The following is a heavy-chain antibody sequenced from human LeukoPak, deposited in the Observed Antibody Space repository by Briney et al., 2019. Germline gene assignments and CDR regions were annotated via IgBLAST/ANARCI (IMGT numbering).Heavy chain of an antibody. V-gene: IGHV3-11*01. J-gene: IGHJ4*02. Sequence: GGSLRLSCTASGFTLSDYYMSWIRQVPGKGLAWVSYISSSGSMYYADSVKGRFTISRDNAKNSLYLQMNSLRAEDTAVYYCARERERGSLEWLLEYWGQGTLVTVPS. CDR3: ARERERGSLEWLLEY. CDR2: ISSSGSM. CDR1: GFTLSDYY. D-gene: IGHD3-3*01.